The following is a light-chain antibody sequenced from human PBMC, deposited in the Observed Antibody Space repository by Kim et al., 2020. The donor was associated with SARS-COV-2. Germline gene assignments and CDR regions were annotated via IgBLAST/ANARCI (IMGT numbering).Light chain of an antibody. V-gene: IGLV3-19*01. CDR2: GKN. Sequence: LGQTVRITCQGDSLRSYYASWYQQKPGQAPVLVIYGKNNRPSGIPDRFSGSSSGNTASLTITGAQAEDEADYYCNSRDSSGNIWVFGTGTKVTVL. J-gene: IGLJ1*01. CDR1: SLRSYY. CDR3: NSRDSSGNIWV.